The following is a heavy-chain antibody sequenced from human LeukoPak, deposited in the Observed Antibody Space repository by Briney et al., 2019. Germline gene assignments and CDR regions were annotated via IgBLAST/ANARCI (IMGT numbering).Heavy chain of an antibody. CDR3: ARAPGSADLWNGYYYSGMDV. V-gene: IGHV3-11*01. CDR1: GFTFSDYY. CDR2: ISSSGSTT. D-gene: IGHD3-3*01. J-gene: IGHJ6*02. Sequence: GGSLRLSCAASGFTFSDYYMSWIRQAPGKGLEWVSYISSSGSTTYYAESVKGRSTISRDNAKNSLYLQMNSLRAEDTAVYYCARAPGSADLWNGYYYSGMDVWGQGTTVTVSS.